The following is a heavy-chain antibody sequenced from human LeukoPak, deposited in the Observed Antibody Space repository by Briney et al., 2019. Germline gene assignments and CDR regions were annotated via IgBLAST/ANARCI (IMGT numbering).Heavy chain of an antibody. Sequence: GESLKISCKGSGYTFTNYWIGWVRQMPGGGLEWMGIIYPGDSDPRYSPSFQGQVTISADKSMSTAYLQWSSLKASDTAIYFCARNGAAGTPNRFFNWFDPWGQGTLVTVSS. D-gene: IGHD6-13*01. J-gene: IGHJ5*02. CDR1: GYTFTNYW. CDR3: ARNGAAGTPNRFFNWFDP. V-gene: IGHV5-51*01. CDR2: IYPGDSDP.